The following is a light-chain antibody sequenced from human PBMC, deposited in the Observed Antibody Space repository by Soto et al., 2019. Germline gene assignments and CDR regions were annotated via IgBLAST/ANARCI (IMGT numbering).Light chain of an antibody. CDR1: QAISSY. J-gene: IGKJ3*01. Sequence: DIQLTQAPSFLSASPGDVVSIXXRASQAISSYLAWYQQKPGRAPELLIYAAYTLQSGVPSRFSGSGSGTDFTLTISSLQPEDFATYYCQQSYSTPFFGPGTKVDIK. V-gene: IGKV1-39*01. CDR3: QQSYSTPF. CDR2: AAY.